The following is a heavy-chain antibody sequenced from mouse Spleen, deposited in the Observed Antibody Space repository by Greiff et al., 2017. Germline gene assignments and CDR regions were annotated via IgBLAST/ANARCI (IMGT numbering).Heavy chain of an antibody. CDR1: GFTFSDYG. V-gene: IGHV5-17*01. CDR3: ARRDYRYEKGYAMDY. D-gene: IGHD2-14*01. Sequence: EVHLVESGGGLVKPGGSLKLSCAASGFTFSDYGMHWVRQAPEKGLEWVAYISSGSSTIYYADTVKGRFTISRDNAKNTLFLQMTSLRSEDTAMYYCARRDYRYEKGYAMDYWGQGTSVTVSS. J-gene: IGHJ4*01. CDR2: ISSGSSTI.